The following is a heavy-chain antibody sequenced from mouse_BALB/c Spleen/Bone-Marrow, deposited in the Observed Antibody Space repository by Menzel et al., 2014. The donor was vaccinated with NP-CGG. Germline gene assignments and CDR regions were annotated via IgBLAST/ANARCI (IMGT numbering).Heavy chain of an antibody. D-gene: IGHD2-14*01. J-gene: IGHJ2*01. V-gene: IGHV1-7*01. Sequence: QVQLQQSGAELAKPGASVKMSCKASGYTFTSYWMHWVKQRPGQGLEWIGYINPSTTYSAYNQKFKDKATLTADKSSSTAYMQLSSLTSEDSAVYYCALYYRYDYYDYWGQGTTLTVSP. CDR1: GYTFTSYW. CDR2: INPSTTYS. CDR3: ALYYRYDYYDY.